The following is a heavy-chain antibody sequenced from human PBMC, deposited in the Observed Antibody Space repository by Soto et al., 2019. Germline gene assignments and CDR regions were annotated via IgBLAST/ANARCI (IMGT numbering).Heavy chain of an antibody. CDR3: ARGFRNWFDP. CDR2: MYHSGST. V-gene: IGHV4-30-2*05. Sequence: SETLSLTCAVSGGSISSGGYSWSWIRQPPGKGLEWIGYMYHSGSTYYNPSLKSRVTISVDTSKNQFSLKLSSVTAADTAVYYCARGFRNWFDPWGQGTLVTVSS. CDR1: GGSISSGGYS. J-gene: IGHJ5*02.